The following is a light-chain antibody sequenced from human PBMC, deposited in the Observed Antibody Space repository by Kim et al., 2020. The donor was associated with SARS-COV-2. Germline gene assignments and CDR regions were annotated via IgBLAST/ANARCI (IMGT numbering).Light chain of an antibody. V-gene: IGLV1-44*01. CDR1: TSNIGTNT. CDR2: SND. CDR3: AAWDDSLNGVI. J-gene: IGLJ2*01. Sequence: ELTQPPSVSGTPGQRVTISCSGSTSNIGTNTVNWYQQFPGTAPKVLMFSNDQRPSGVPDRFAGSKSGTSASLAISGLQSEDEADYYCAAWDDSLNGVIFGGGTQLTVL.